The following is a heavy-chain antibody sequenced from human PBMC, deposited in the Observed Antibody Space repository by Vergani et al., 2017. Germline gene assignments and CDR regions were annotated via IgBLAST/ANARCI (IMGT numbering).Heavy chain of an antibody. CDR2: INHSGST. V-gene: IGHV4-34*01. Sequence: QVQLQQWGAGLLKPSETLSLTCAVYGGSFSGYYWSWIRQPPGKGLEWIGEINHSGSTNYNPSLKSRVTISVDTSKNQFSLKLSSVTAADTAVYYCARGGQYYYDSSGYYDYWGQGTLVTVSS. CDR1: GGSFSGYY. CDR3: ARGGQYYYDSSGYYDY. J-gene: IGHJ4*02. D-gene: IGHD3-22*01.